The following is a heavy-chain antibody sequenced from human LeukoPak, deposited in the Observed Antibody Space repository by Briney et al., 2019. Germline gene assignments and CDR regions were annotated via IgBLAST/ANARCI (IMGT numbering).Heavy chain of an antibody. V-gene: IGHV1-69*05. CDR3: ARGSRGGSSSFDY. CDR2: IIPIFGTA. Sequence: SVKVSCKASGGTFSSYAISWVRQAPGQGLEWMGGIIPIFGTANYAQKFQGRVTITTDESTSTAYMELSSLRSEDTAVYYCARGSRGGSSSFDYWGQGTLVTVSS. CDR1: GGTFSSYA. D-gene: IGHD6-6*01. J-gene: IGHJ4*02.